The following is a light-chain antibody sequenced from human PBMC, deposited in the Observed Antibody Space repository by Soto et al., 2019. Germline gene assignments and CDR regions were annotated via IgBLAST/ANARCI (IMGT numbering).Light chain of an antibody. V-gene: IGKV1-5*03. CDR2: NAS. Sequence: DIQMTQSPSTLSASVGDRVTITCRASQRISSWLAWYQQKPGKAPKVLIYNASSLESGVPSRFSGSGAGTEFTLTISSLHHDDFATYYRQQYSSLWTFGQGTKVEIK. J-gene: IGKJ1*01. CDR3: QQYSSLWT. CDR1: QRISSW.